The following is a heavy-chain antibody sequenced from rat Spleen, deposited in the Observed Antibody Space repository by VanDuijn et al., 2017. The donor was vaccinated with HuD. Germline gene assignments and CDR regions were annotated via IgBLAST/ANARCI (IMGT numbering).Heavy chain of an antibody. J-gene: IGHJ2*01. D-gene: IGHD1-9*01. Sequence: EVQLVESGGGLVQPGRSLKLSCVASGFTFNNYWMTWIRQAPGKGLEWVASITNTGGSTYYPDSVKGRFTISRDNAKSTLYLQMNSLRSEDTATYYCTRKRRTYYGYNYYFDYWGQGVMVTVSS. CDR1: GFTFNNYW. CDR2: ITNTGGST. V-gene: IGHV5-31*01. CDR3: TRKRRTYYGYNYYFDY.